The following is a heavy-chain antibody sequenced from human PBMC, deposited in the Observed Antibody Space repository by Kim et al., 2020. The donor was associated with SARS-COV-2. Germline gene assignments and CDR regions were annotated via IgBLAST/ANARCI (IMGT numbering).Heavy chain of an antibody. CDR3: ARDHYDFWSGYRPLRGRDWFDP. CDR2: ISSSSSTI. Sequence: GGSLRLSCAASGFTFSSYSMNWVRQAPGKGLEWVSYISSSSSTIYYADSVKGRFTISRDNAKNSLYLQMNSPRDEDTAVYYCARDHYDFWSGYRPLRGRDWFDPWGQGTLVTVSS. J-gene: IGHJ5*02. V-gene: IGHV3-48*02. CDR1: GFTFSSYS. D-gene: IGHD3-3*01.